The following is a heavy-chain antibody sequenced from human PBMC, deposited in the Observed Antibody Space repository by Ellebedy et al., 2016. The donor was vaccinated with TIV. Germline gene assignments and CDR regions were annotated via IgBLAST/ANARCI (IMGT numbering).Heavy chain of an antibody. CDR2: IIPILGIA. CDR1: GYTFTSYD. J-gene: IGHJ4*02. Sequence: AASVKVSCKASGYTFTSYDINWVRQAPGQGLEWMGRIIPILGIANYAQKFQGRVTITADKSTSTAYMELSSLRSEDTAVYYCARGATVFFDYWGQGTLVTVSS. CDR3: ARGATVFFDY. D-gene: IGHD4-17*01. V-gene: IGHV1-69*04.